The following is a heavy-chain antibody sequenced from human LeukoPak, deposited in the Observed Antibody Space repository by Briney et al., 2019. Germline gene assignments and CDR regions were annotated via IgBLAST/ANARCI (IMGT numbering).Heavy chain of an antibody. D-gene: IGHD6-13*01. Sequence: SETLSLTCTVSGASISSYYWSWIRQPPGKGLEWIGHIFYSESTKYNPSLNSRLTIAADTSRNQFSLKLSSVSAADTAVYYCARGDSSSGHNWFDPWGQGTLVTVSS. J-gene: IGHJ5*02. V-gene: IGHV4-59*01. CDR1: GASISSYY. CDR2: IFYSEST. CDR3: ARGDSSSGHNWFDP.